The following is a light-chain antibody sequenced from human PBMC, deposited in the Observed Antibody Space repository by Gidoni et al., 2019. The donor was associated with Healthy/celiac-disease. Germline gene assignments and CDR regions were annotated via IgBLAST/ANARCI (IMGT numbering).Light chain of an antibody. Sequence: QSVLTQPPSSSGTPGQSVTISCSGSRSNLGSNYVYWYQQLPGTAPKLLIYRNNQRPSGVPDRFSGSKSGPSASLAISGLRSEDEADYYCAAWDDSLSGRGVFGTGTKVTVL. V-gene: IGLV1-47*01. CDR3: AAWDDSLSGRGV. CDR1: RSNLGSNY. CDR2: RNN. J-gene: IGLJ1*01.